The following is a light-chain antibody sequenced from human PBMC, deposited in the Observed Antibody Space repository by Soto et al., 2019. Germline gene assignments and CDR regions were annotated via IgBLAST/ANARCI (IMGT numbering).Light chain of an antibody. J-gene: IGKJ5*01. CDR2: GTS. Sequence: IVMTQSPATLSVCAGERAPLSGMASQSVGRSLAWYQQKPGQAPRILIYGTSARATGIPATFSGSGSGTDVTLTISSLQSEDFAVYYCQQRSNWPITFGQGTRLEI. V-gene: IGKV3-15*01. CDR1: QSVGRS. CDR3: QQRSNWPIT.